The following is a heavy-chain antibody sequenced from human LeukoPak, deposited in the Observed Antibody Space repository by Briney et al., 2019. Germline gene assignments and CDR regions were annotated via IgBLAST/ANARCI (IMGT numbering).Heavy chain of an antibody. CDR2: IYYSGST. D-gene: IGHD3-10*01. CDR3: ASSGSYYSNYAGWFDP. Sequence: SETLSLTCAVYGGSFSGYYWSWIRQPPGKGLEWIGYIYYSGSTNYNPSLKSRVTISVDTSKNQFSLKLSSVTAADTAVYYCASSGSYYSNYAGWFDPWGQGTLVTVSS. CDR1: GGSFSGYY. J-gene: IGHJ5*02. V-gene: IGHV4-59*01.